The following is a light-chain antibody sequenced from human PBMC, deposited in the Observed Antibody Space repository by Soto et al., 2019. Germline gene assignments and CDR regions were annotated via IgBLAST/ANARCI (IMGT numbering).Light chain of an antibody. CDR3: CSYAGGNNWV. CDR2: DDT. CDR1: GSDVGRYNL. J-gene: IGLJ3*02. V-gene: IGLV2-23*01. Sequence: QSALTQPASVSGSPGQSITISCTGTGSDVGRYNLVSWYQQHPGKAPKLVIYDDTKRPAGTSSRFSGSKSANTASLTVSGLQAEDEADYYCCSYAGGNNWVFGGGTKLTVL.